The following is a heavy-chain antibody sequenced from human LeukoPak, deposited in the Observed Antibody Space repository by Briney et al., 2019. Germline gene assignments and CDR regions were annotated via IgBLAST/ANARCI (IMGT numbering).Heavy chain of an antibody. J-gene: IGHJ4*02. CDR2: IFPGDSDT. V-gene: IGHV5-51*01. CDR1: GYSFNYW. D-gene: IGHD5-24*01. CDR3: ARQDGAAKYYFDH. Sequence: GESLKISCKASGYSFNYWIAWVRQLPGKGLEWMGIIFPGDSDTRYSPSFQGQVTISVDKSITTAYLQWSSLKASDTAIYYCARQDGAAKYYFDHWGQGTLVTVSS.